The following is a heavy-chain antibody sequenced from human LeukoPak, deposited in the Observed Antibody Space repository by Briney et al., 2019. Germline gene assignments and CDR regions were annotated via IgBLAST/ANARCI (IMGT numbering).Heavy chain of an antibody. CDR3: ARDSSWHDY. D-gene: IGHD6-13*01. Sequence: GGSLTLSCAPSGFTFSSCSMNWARHAPGEGLEWVSSISSRSDYIYYSDSVKGRFTISRDNAKSSLYLQMNSLRVEDTAVYYCARDSSWHDYWGQGTLVTVSS. CDR1: GFTFSSCS. J-gene: IGHJ4*02. CDR2: ISSRSDYI. V-gene: IGHV3-21*01.